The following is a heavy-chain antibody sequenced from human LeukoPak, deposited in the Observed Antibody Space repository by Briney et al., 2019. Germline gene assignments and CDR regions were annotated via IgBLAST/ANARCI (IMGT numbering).Heavy chain of an antibody. CDR2: IYYSGST. J-gene: IGHJ6*02. D-gene: IGHD6-19*01. Sequence: SETLSLTCTVSGGSISSGDYYWSWIRQPPGKGLEWIGYIYYSGSTYYNPSLKSRVTISVDTSKNQFSLKLSSVTAADTAVYYCARAHYSSGWSYYYYGMDVWGQGTTVTVSS. CDR1: GGSISSGDYY. CDR3: ARAHYSSGWSYYYYGMDV. V-gene: IGHV4-30-4*01.